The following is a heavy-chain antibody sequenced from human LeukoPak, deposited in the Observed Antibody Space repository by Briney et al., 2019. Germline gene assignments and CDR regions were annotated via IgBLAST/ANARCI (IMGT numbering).Heavy chain of an antibody. Sequence: SETLSLTCAVSGGSISSSNWWSWVRQPPGKGPEWIGEIYHSGSTNYNPSLKSRVTISVDTSKNQFSLKLTSVTAADTAVYYCARHLGGTYSPDSWGQGALVTVSS. D-gene: IGHD1-26*01. CDR2: IYHSGST. J-gene: IGHJ4*02. CDR3: ARHLGGTYSPDS. CDR1: GGSISSSNW. V-gene: IGHV4-4*02.